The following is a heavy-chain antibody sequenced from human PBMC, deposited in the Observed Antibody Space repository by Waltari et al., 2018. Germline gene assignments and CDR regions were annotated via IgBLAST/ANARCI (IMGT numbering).Heavy chain of an antibody. CDR3: ARGGPRGDFWSGYPFFDY. D-gene: IGHD3-3*01. Sequence: QLQLQESGSGLVKPSQTLSLTCAVSGGSISSGGYSWRWIRQPPGKGLEWIGYIYHSGSTYYNPSLKSRVTISVDRSKNQFSLKLSSVTAADTAVYYCARGGPRGDFWSGYPFFDYWGQGTLVTVSS. V-gene: IGHV4-30-2*01. CDR2: IYHSGST. J-gene: IGHJ4*02. CDR1: GGSISSGGYS.